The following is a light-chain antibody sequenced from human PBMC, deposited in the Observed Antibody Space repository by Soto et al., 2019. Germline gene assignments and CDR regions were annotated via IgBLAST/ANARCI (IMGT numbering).Light chain of an antibody. J-gene: IGKJ4*01. V-gene: IGKV1-27*01. CDR3: QKYDIAPRT. CDR2: AAS. CDR1: QDINNY. Sequence: DTQMTQSPSSLSASLGDRVTITCRASQDINNYLAWYQQRPGKVPKLLIYAASTLQSGVPSRFSGSGSGTDFTLTISSLQPEDVATYCCQKYDIAPRTFGGGTRVELK.